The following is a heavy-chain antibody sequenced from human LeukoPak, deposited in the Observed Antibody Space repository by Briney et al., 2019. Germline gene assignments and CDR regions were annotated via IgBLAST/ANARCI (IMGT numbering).Heavy chain of an antibody. D-gene: IGHD7-27*01. CDR2: IKQDGDEK. CDR3: AKDLNWGGR. Sequence: GGSLRLSCAASGFTLSGYWMSWVRRAPGKGLEWVANIKQDGDEKYYVDSVKGRFTISRDNAKNSAYLQINSLRAEDTAVYYCAKDLNWGGRWGQGTLVTVSS. J-gene: IGHJ4*02. CDR1: GFTLSGYW. V-gene: IGHV3-7*03.